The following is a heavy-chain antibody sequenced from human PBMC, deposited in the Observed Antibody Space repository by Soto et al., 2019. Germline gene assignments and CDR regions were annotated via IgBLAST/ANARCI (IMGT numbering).Heavy chain of an antibody. CDR2: ISGSGGST. CDR3: AKDYRNVRWFAP. V-gene: IGHV3-23*01. Sequence: GGSLRLSCAASGFTFSSYAMSWVLQAPGKGLEWVSAISGSGGSTYYADSVKGRFTISRDNSKNTLYLQMNSLRAEDTAVYYCAKDYRNVRWFAPWGQGTLVTVSS. CDR1: GFTFSSYA. J-gene: IGHJ5*02. D-gene: IGHD2-8*01.